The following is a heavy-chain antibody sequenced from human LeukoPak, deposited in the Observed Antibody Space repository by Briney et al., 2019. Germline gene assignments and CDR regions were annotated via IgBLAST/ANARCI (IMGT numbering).Heavy chain of an antibody. Sequence: GGSLRLSCPASGFTFSSFEMTWVCQAPGKGLEWVSYLSGSGTTIYYADSVKGRFTISRDNAKNSLYLQMNSLRAEDTAVYYCARVESRWIQLGGSFDYWGQGTLVTVSS. CDR1: GFTFSSFE. D-gene: IGHD5-24*01. J-gene: IGHJ4*02. CDR2: LSGSGTTI. V-gene: IGHV3-48*03. CDR3: ARVESRWIQLGGSFDY.